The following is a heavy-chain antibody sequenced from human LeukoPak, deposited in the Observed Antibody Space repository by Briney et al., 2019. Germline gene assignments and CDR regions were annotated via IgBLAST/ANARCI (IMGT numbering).Heavy chain of an antibody. CDR3: AKSSSSWSSAGDYFDY. CDR2: ISSNGGST. Sequence: SGGSLRLSCAASGFTFSSYAMHWVRQAPGKGLEYVSAISSNGGSTYYADSVKGRFTISRDNSKNTLYLQMSSLRAEDTAVYYCAKSSSSWSSAGDYFDYWGQGTLVTVSS. V-gene: IGHV3-64D*06. J-gene: IGHJ4*02. D-gene: IGHD6-13*01. CDR1: GFTFSSYA.